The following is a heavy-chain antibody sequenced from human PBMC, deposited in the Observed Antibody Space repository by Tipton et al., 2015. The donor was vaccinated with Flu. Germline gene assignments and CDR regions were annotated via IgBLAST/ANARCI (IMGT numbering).Heavy chain of an antibody. D-gene: IGHD3-22*01. CDR2: IYTSGST. Sequence: TLSLTCTVSGGSISSYYWSWIRQPAGKGLEWIGRIYTSGSTNYNPSLKSRVTMSVDTSKNQFSLTLSSVTAADTAVYYCARDGGRITMIVGGAFDIWGQGTMVTVSS. V-gene: IGHV4-4*07. CDR3: ARDGGRITMIVGGAFDI. CDR1: GGSISSYY. J-gene: IGHJ3*02.